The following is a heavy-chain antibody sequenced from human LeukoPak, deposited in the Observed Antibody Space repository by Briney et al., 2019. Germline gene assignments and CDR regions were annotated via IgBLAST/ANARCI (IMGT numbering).Heavy chain of an antibody. D-gene: IGHD1-26*01. CDR1: GGSISDYY. CDR3: ASASSGTFNDAFDI. V-gene: IGHV4-59*01. Sequence: SETLSLTCTVSGGSISDYYWSWIRPPPGKGLEWIAYVYYSGRINYNPSLKSRVTISVDTSKNQFSLKMSSVTAADTAVYYCASASSGTFNDAFDIWGQGTVVTVSS. J-gene: IGHJ3*02. CDR2: VYYSGRI.